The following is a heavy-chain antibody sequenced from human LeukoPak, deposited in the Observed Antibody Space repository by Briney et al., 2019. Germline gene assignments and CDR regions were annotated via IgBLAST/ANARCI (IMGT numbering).Heavy chain of an antibody. J-gene: IGHJ6*03. CDR3: ARVDSKGYSYGFYYYYYMDV. Sequence: PSETLSLTCTVSGGSISSGSYYWGWIRQPPGKGLEWTGSIYYSGTTYYNPSLKSRVTISVDTSKNQFSMKLSSVTAADTAVYNCARVDSKGYSYGFYYYYYMDVWGKGTTVTVSS. CDR1: GGSISSGSYY. D-gene: IGHD5-18*01. V-gene: IGHV4-39*01. CDR2: IYYSGTT.